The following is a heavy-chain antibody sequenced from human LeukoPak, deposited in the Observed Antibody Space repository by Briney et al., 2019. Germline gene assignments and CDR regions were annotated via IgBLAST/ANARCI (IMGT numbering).Heavy chain of an antibody. V-gene: IGHV3-23*01. D-gene: IGHD3-22*01. CDR1: GFTFSSYA. CDR3: AKGRYYYDSSGFFDY. CDR2: ISGSGGST. Sequence: PGRSLRLSCAASGFTFSSYAMSWVRQAPGEGLEWVSAISGSGGSTYYADSVKGRFTISRDNAKNSLYLQMNSLRAEDTAVYYCAKGRYYYDSSGFFDYWGQGTLVTVSS. J-gene: IGHJ4*02.